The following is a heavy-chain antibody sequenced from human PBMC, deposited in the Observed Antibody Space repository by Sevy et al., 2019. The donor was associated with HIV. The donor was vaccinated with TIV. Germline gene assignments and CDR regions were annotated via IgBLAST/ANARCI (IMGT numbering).Heavy chain of an antibody. CDR2: ISDSGDTT. CDR3: AKGIDRSVHKFDY. D-gene: IGHD2-15*01. Sequence: GGSLRLSCAASGFTFTNYAMNWVRQAPGKGLEWVSGISDSGDTTHYAESVKGRFTISRDNSKNTVSLQMSSLRAEDTAIYYCAKGIDRSVHKFDYWGQGTLVTVSS. CDR1: GFTFTNYA. J-gene: IGHJ4*02. V-gene: IGHV3-23*01.